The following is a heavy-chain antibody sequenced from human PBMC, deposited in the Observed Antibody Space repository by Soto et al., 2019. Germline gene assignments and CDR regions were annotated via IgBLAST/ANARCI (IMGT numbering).Heavy chain of an antibody. Sequence: GGSLRLSCAASGFTFSSYAMSWVRQAPGKGLEWVSAISGSGGSTYYADSVKGRFTISRDNSKNTLYLQMNSLRAEDTAVYYCAKECPSYYDILTGYYYFDYWGQGTLVTVSS. V-gene: IGHV3-23*01. J-gene: IGHJ4*02. CDR3: AKECPSYYDILTGYYYFDY. D-gene: IGHD3-9*01. CDR2: ISGSGGST. CDR1: GFTFSSYA.